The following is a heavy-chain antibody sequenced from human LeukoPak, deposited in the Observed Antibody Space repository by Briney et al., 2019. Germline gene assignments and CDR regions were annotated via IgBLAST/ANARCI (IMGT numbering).Heavy chain of an antibody. J-gene: IGHJ6*03. V-gene: IGHV4-61*09. CDR3: ARHGRGSPRDYYYYFMDV. CDR1: GSSVTNSPLY. Sequence: PSETLSLTCTVSGSSVTNSPLYWSWIRQPAGKGLEWIGQIHPSGSTNYNPSLTNRVTISLDTSKNHFFLQLTSVTAADTAVYYCARHGRGSPRDYYYYFMDVWGKGTTVTVSS. CDR2: IHPSGST.